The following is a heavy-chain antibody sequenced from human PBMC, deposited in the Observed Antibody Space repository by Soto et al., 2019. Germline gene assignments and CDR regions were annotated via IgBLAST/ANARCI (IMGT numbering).Heavy chain of an antibody. CDR3: TKDIATIESRSGMGV. J-gene: IGHJ6*02. CDR2: ISGSGGST. Sequence: GGSVRLSXAASGFIFSSYAMNWVRQAPGEGLEWVSVISGSGGSTYYADSVKGRFTISRDNSKNTLSLQMNSLRAEDTAVYYCTKDIATIESRSGMGVWGQGTTVTVSS. V-gene: IGHV3-23*01. CDR1: GFIFSSYA. D-gene: IGHD6-13*01.